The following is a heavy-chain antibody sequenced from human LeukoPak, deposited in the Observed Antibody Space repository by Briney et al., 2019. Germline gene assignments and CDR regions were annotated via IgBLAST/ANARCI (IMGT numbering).Heavy chain of an antibody. CDR2: IYYSGST. Sequence: PSETLSLICTVSGGSISSNNYYWGWIRQPPGKGLEWIGTIYYSGSTYYNPSLKSRVTISVDTSKNQFSLKLSSVTAADTAVYYCARQGSGNYLSPVNYWGQGTLVTVSS. V-gene: IGHV4-39*01. D-gene: IGHD1-26*01. J-gene: IGHJ4*02. CDR1: GGSISSNNYY. CDR3: ARQGSGNYLSPVNY.